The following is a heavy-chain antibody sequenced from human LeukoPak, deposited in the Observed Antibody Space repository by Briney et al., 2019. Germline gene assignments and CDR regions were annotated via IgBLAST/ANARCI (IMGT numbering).Heavy chain of an antibody. CDR3: ARDLTYYYGSGSRFFDY. V-gene: IGHV4-34*01. CDR2: INHSGST. D-gene: IGHD3-10*01. CDR1: GGSFSGYY. Sequence: SETLSLTCAVYGGSFSGYYWSWIRQPPGKGLEWIGEINHSGSTNYNPSLKSRVTISVDTSKNQFSLKLSSVTAADTAVYYCARDLTYYYGSGSRFFDYWGQGTLVTVSS. J-gene: IGHJ4*02.